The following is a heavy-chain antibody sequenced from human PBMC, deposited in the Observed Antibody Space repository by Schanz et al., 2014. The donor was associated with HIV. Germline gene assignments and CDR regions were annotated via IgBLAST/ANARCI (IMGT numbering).Heavy chain of an antibody. J-gene: IGHJ3*02. Sequence: QVQLVESGGRVVQPGRSLRLSCAASGFTFTTYGMHWVRQTPGKGLEWVAVISYDGSNKYYADSVKGRFTISRDNSKNTLCLQMNSLRAEDTAVYYCAKDGSWEAFDAFDIWGQGTMVTVSS. CDR2: ISYDGSNK. D-gene: IGHD1-26*01. V-gene: IGHV3-30*18. CDR1: GFTFTTYG. CDR3: AKDGSWEAFDAFDI.